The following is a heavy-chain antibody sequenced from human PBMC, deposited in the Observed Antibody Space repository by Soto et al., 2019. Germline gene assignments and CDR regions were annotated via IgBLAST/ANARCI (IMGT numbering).Heavy chain of an antibody. CDR2: IYYSGST. J-gene: IGHJ6*03. Sequence: SETLSLTCTVSGGSISSSSYYWGWIRQPPGKGLEWIGSIYYSGSTYYNPSLKSRVTISVDTSKNQFSLKLSSVTAADTAVYYCARHAYYGYYYYMDVWGKGTTVTVSS. CDR3: ARHAYYGYYYYMDV. V-gene: IGHV4-39*01. D-gene: IGHD4-17*01. CDR1: GGSISSSSYY.